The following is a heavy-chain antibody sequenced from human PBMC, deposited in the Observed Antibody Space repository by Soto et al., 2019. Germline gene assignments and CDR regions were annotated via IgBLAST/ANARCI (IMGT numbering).Heavy chain of an antibody. CDR3: AREEQWLVRFVDY. Sequence: ESGGGVVQPGRSLRLSCAASGFTFSSYGMHWVRQAPGKGLEWVAVIWYDGSNKYYADSVKGRFTISRDNSKNTLYLQMNSLRAEDTAVYYCAREEQWLVRFVDYWGQGTLVTVSS. CDR1: GFTFSSYG. V-gene: IGHV3-33*01. J-gene: IGHJ4*02. D-gene: IGHD6-19*01. CDR2: IWYDGSNK.